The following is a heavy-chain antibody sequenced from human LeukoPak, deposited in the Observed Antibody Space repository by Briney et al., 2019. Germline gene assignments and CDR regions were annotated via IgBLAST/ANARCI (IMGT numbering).Heavy chain of an antibody. J-gene: IGHJ4*02. CDR1: GYTFTSYG. D-gene: IGHD3-3*01. CDR3: ARGQYDFWSGYYRLADY. Sequence: ASVKVSCKASGYTFTSYGISWVRQAPGQGLEWMGWISAYNGNTNYAQKLQGRVTMTTDTSTSTAYMELRSLRSDDTAVYYCARGQYDFWSGYYRLADYWGQGTLVTVSS. V-gene: IGHV1-18*01. CDR2: ISAYNGNT.